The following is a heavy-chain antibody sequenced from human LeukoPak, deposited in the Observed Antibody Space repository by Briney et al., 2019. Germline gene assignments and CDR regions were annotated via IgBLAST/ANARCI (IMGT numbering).Heavy chain of an antibody. CDR2: ISGHTEKR. J-gene: IGHJ5*02. D-gene: IGHD2-21*01. CDR1: GYNFRSYG. V-gene: IGHV1-18*01. Sequence: ASVKVSCKASGYNFRSYGIAWVRQAPGQGPEWVGWISGHTEKRNYAQKFQDRVAMNTDTSTSTAYMELRSLRSDDTAVYYCARLCSIRWCLHDWFDPWGQGTLVTVSS. CDR3: ARLCSIRWCLHDWFDP.